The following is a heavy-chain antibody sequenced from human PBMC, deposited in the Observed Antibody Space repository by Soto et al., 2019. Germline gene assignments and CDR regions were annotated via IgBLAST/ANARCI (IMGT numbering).Heavy chain of an antibody. Sequence: PGGSLRLSCAASGFTFSDYSMNWVRQAPGKGLEWVPYISRSGSDIYYADSVKGRFTISRDNAKNSLFLQMNSLRAEDTAVYYCATVGYCSSTSCQTRYYYYGMDVWGQGTTVTVSS. V-gene: IGHV3-11*01. J-gene: IGHJ6*02. D-gene: IGHD2-2*03. CDR3: ATVGYCSSTSCQTRYYYYGMDV. CDR1: GFTFSDYS. CDR2: ISRSGSDI.